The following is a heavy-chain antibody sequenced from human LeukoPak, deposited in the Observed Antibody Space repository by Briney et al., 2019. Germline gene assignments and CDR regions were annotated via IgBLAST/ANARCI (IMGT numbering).Heavy chain of an antibody. CDR2: ISYHGNSK. V-gene: IGHV3-30*04. J-gene: IGHJ4*02. Sequence: GGSLRLSCAASGFTFSSYVMHWVRQAPGKGLEWVGMISYHGNSKHYADSVKGRFTISRDNSKNTLSLEMNSLRDEDTAVYFCARELFWVDDYWGQGTLVTVSS. D-gene: IGHD3-3*01. CDR1: GFTFSSYV. CDR3: ARELFWVDDY.